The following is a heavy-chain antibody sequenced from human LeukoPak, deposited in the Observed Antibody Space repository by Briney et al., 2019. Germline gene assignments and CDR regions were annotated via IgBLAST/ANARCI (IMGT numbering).Heavy chain of an antibody. Sequence: SETLSLTCAVYGGSFSGYYWSWIRQPPGKGLEWIGEINHSGSTNYNPSLKSRVTISVDTSKNQFSLKLSSVTAADTAVYYCAREKAPSGYFDYWGQGTLVTVSS. CDR2: INHSGST. CDR3: AREKAPSGYFDY. J-gene: IGHJ4*02. CDR1: GGSFSGYY. D-gene: IGHD6-25*01. V-gene: IGHV4-34*01.